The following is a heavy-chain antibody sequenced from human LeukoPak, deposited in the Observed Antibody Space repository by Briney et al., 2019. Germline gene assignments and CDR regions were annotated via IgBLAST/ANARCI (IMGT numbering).Heavy chain of an antibody. CDR3: ARQSASSGYPR. D-gene: IGHD3-22*01. V-gene: IGHV5-51*01. CDR1: GSIFTSYW. Sequence: GASLEISCQGSGSIFTSYWIGWVRQLPGKGLEWMGIIYPGDSDTSYSPSFQGQVTISADKSISTAYLPWSSLKASDTAMYYCARQSASSGYPRWGQGTLVTVSS. CDR2: IYPGDSDT. J-gene: IGHJ4*02.